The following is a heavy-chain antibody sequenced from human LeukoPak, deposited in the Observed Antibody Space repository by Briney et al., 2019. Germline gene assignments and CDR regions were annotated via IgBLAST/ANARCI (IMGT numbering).Heavy chain of an antibody. Sequence: GGSLRLSCAASGFTFTSYGMSWVRQAPGKGLECVSGISDTGGSTYYADSVKGRFTISRDNSKNTLYLQMNSLRADDTAVYYCAKSEGQLQLFGGVYWGQGILVTVSS. D-gene: IGHD2-2*01. V-gene: IGHV3-23*01. J-gene: IGHJ4*02. CDR1: GFTFTSYG. CDR3: AKSEGQLQLFGGVY. CDR2: ISDTGGST.